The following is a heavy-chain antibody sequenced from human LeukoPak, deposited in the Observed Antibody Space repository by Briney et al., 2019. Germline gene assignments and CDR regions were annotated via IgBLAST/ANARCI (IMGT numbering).Heavy chain of an antibody. CDR2: ISYDGSDK. CDR3: ARGVVITSYYFDY. CDR1: GFTFNNYA. Sequence: GGSLRLSCIASGFTFNNYATHWVRQAPGKGLEWVAVISYDGSDKYYADSVKGRFTISRDNSKNTLYLQMNSLRPEDTAVYYCARGVVITSYYFDYWGQGTLVTVSS. D-gene: IGHD3-22*01. V-gene: IGHV3-30-3*01. J-gene: IGHJ4*02.